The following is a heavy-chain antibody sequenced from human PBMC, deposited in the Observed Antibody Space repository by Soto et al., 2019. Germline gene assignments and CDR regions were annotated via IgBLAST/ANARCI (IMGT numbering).Heavy chain of an antibody. V-gene: IGHV1-24*01. Sequence: ASVKVSCKVSGYTLTELSMHCVRQAPGKGLEWMGGFDPEDGETIYAQKFQGRVTMTEDTSTDTAYVELSSLRSEDTAVYYCATAHYYGMDVWGQGTTVTVSS. J-gene: IGHJ6*02. CDR1: GYTLTELS. CDR3: ATAHYYGMDV. CDR2: FDPEDGET.